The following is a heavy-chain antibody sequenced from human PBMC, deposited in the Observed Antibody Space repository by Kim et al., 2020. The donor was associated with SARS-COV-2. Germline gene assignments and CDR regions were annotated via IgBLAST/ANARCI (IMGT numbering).Heavy chain of an antibody. J-gene: IGHJ6*02. CDR2: VSFDGSNK. CDR1: GFTFSYYA. D-gene: IGHD3-10*01. CDR3: ARGGKVGYHYASGSYSYGMDV. V-gene: IGHV3-30*04. Sequence: GGSLRLSCAASGFTFSYYAMHWVRQAPGKGLEWVAVVSFDGSNKFYADSVKARFTISRDNSKHTLYLQMNSLRTEDTAVYYCARGGKVGYHYASGSYSYGMDVWGQGTTVTVSS.